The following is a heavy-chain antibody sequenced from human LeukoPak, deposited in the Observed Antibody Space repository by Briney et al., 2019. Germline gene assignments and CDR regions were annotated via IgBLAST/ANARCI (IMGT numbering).Heavy chain of an antibody. CDR1: GFPFSNAW. D-gene: IGHD2-21*01. J-gene: IGHJ4*02. CDR3: TSHSSFSILGN. CDR2: IKSKTDGGTT. V-gene: IGHV3-15*01. Sequence: KSGGSLRLSCAASGFPFSNAWMSWVRQAPGKGLEWVGRIKSKTDGGTTDYAAPVKGRFTISRDDSKNTLYLQMNSLKTEDTAVYYCTSHSSFSILGNWGQGTLVTVSS.